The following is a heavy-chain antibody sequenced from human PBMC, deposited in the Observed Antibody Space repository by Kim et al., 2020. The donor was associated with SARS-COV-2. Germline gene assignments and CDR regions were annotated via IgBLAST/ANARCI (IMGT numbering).Heavy chain of an antibody. J-gene: IGHJ4*02. CDR3: ASRPQMVNYYDSSGYRPFDY. D-gene: IGHD3-22*01. CDR2: INHSGST. CDR1: GGSFSGYY. Sequence: SETLSLTCAVYGGSFSGYYWSWIRQPPGKGLEWIGEINHSGSTNYNPSLKSRVTISVDTSKNQFSLKLSSVTAADTAVYYCASRPQMVNYYDSSGYRPFDYWGQGTLVTVSS. V-gene: IGHV4-34*01.